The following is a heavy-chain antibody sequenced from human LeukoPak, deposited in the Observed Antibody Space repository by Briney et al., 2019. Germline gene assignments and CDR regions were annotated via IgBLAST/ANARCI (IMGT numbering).Heavy chain of an antibody. V-gene: IGHV1-46*01. Sequence: ASVKVSCKASGYTFTNYYLYWVRQAPGQGLEWMGVINPSGGSTTSAQKFQGRATMTRDTSTSTVYMELRSLRSEDTAVYYCARGPGPADDGGGYCFDYWGQGTLVTVSS. CDR3: ARGPGPADDGGGYCFDY. CDR1: GYTFTNYY. J-gene: IGHJ4*02. CDR2: INPSGGST. D-gene: IGHD3-22*01.